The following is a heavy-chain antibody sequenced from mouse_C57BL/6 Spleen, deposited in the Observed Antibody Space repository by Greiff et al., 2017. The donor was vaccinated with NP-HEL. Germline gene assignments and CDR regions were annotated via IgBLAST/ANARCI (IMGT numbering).Heavy chain of an antibody. CDR3: TSGLWPPWFAY. CDR2: IRNKANNHET. Sequence: EVKVVESGGGLVQPGGSMKLSCAASGFTFSDAWMDWVRQSPEKGLEWVAEIRNKANNHETYSAESGKGRFTIQSADSKSSVYLQMSSLRAEDTGIYYCTSGLWPPWFAYWGQGTLVTVSA. J-gene: IGHJ3*01. V-gene: IGHV6-6*01. D-gene: IGHD3-1*01. CDR1: GFTFSDAW.